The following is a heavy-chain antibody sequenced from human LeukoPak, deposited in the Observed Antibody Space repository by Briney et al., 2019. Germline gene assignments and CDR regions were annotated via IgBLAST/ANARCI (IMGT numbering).Heavy chain of an antibody. J-gene: IGHJ3*02. CDR1: GFTFSSYG. Sequence: PGGSLRLSCAASGFTFSSYGMHWVRQAPGKGLEWVAFIRYDGSNKYYADSVKGRFTISRDNSKNTLYLQMNSLRAEDTAVYSCAKEGVVITAFDIWGQGTMVTVSS. D-gene: IGHD3-3*01. V-gene: IGHV3-30*02. CDR2: IRYDGSNK. CDR3: AKEGVVITAFDI.